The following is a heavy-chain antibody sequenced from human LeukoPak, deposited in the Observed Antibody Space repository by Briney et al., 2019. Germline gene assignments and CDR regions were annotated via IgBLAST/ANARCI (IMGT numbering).Heavy chain of an antibody. CDR2: INHSGST. Sequence: SETLSLTCAVYGGSFSGYYWSWIRQPPGKGPEWIGEINHSGSTNYNPSLKSRVTISVDTSKNQFSLKLSSVTAADTAVYYCARVHGSPRMVVLLWFGGRRHAAFDIWGQGTMVTVSS. V-gene: IGHV4-34*01. D-gene: IGHD3-10*01. CDR1: GGSFSGYY. J-gene: IGHJ3*02. CDR3: ARVHGSPRMVVLLWFGGRRHAAFDI.